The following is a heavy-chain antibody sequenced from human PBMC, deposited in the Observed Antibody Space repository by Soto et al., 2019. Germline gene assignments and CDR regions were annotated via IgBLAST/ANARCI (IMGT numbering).Heavy chain of an antibody. Sequence: SETLSLTCAVSGGSISSGGYSWSWIRQPPGKGLEWIGYIYHSGSTYYNPSLKSRVTISVDRSKNQFSLKLSSVTAADTAVYYCARVLAQFETGARFDPWGQGTLVTVSA. CDR3: ARVLAQFETGARFDP. D-gene: IGHD3-10*01. J-gene: IGHJ5*02. V-gene: IGHV4-30-2*01. CDR2: IYHSGST. CDR1: GGSISSGGYS.